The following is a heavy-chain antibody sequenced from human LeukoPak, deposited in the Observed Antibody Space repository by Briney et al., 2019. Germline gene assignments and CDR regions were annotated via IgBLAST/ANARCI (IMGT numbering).Heavy chain of an antibody. CDR1: GGSFSGYY. CDR3: ARGRVQLWLRGRWFDP. V-gene: IGHV4-34*01. D-gene: IGHD5-18*01. J-gene: IGHJ5*02. Sequence: SETLSLTCAVYGGSFSGYYWSWIRQPPGKGLEWIGEINHSGSTNYNPSLKSRVTISVDTSKNQFSLKLSSVTAADTAVYYCARGRVQLWLRGRWFDPWGQGTLVTVSS. CDR2: INHSGST.